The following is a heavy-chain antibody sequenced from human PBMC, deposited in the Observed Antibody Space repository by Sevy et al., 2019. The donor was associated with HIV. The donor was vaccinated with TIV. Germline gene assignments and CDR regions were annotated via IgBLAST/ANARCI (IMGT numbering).Heavy chain of an antibody. CDR2: ISGSGDTT. Sequence: GGSLRLSCAASGFNFHSYAMTWVRQAPGKGLEWVSAISGSGDTTYFADSVRGRFTVSGDNLKNTVFLQLNSLRVEDTAVYFCAKVGDGFWSGPEVNWFDPWGQGTLVTVSS. CDR3: AKVGDGFWSGPEVNWFDP. J-gene: IGHJ5*02. CDR1: GFNFHSYA. D-gene: IGHD3-3*01. V-gene: IGHV3-23*01.